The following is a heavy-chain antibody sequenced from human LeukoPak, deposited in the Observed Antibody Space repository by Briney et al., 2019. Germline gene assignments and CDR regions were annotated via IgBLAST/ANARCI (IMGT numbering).Heavy chain of an antibody. CDR3: AKDRSWDSSGYYFDY. D-gene: IGHD3-22*01. CDR1: GFTFDDYA. Sequence: GGSLRLSCAASGFTFDDYAMHWVRQAPGKGLEWVSGISWNSGSIGYADSVKGRFTISRDNAKNSLYLQMNNLRAEDTALYYCAKDRSWDSSGYYFDYWGQGTLVTVSS. J-gene: IGHJ4*02. V-gene: IGHV3-9*01. CDR2: ISWNSGSI.